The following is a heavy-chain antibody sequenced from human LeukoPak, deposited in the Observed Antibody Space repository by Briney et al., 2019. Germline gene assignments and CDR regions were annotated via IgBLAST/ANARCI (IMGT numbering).Heavy chain of an antibody. J-gene: IGHJ6*03. CDR1: GDSFSSGYY. CDR2: IYHSGST. Sequence: SETLSVTCAVYGDSFSSGYYWGWIRQPPGKGLEWIGSIYHSGSTYYNPSLKSRVTISVDTSKNQFSLKLSSVTAADTAVYYCARDDYYYYYMDVWGKGTTVTVSS. V-gene: IGHV4-38-2*02. CDR3: ARDDYYYYYMDV.